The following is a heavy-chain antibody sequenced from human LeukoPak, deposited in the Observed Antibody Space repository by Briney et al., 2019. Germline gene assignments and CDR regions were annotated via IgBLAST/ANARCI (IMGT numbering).Heavy chain of an antibody. CDR1: GLSLSDYY. Sequence: GGSLRLSCAASGLSLSDYYISWIRQAPGKGLEWVSVIYSGGSTYYADSVKGRFTISRDNSKNTLYLQMNSLRAGDTAVYYCARESYGDYDLDYWGQGTLVTVSS. V-gene: IGHV3-53*01. CDR3: ARESYGDYDLDY. J-gene: IGHJ4*02. D-gene: IGHD4-17*01. CDR2: IYSGGST.